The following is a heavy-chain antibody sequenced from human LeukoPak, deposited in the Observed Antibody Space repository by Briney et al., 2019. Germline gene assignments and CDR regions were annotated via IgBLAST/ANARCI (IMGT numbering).Heavy chain of an antibody. J-gene: IGHJ4*02. CDR1: GYTFTSYG. V-gene: IGHV1-18*01. D-gene: IGHD2-2*01. CDR2: ISAYNGNT. Sequence: ASVKVSCKASGYTFTSYGISWVRQAPGQGLEWMGWISAYNGNTNYAQKPQGRVTMTTDTSTSTAYMELRSLRSDDTAVYYCARFYCSSTSCPPVDYWGQGTLVTVSS. CDR3: ARFYCSSTSCPPVDY.